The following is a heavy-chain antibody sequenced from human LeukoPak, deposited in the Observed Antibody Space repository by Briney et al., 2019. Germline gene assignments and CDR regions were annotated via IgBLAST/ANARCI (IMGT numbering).Heavy chain of an antibody. D-gene: IGHD6-13*01. CDR2: IWYDGSNK. J-gene: IGHJ4*02. CDR1: GFTFSSYG. V-gene: IGHV3-33*01. Sequence: GGSLRLSCAASGFTFSSYGMHWVRQAPGKGLEWVAVIWYDGSNKYYADSVKGRFTISRDNSKNTLYLQMNSLRVEDTAVYYCARAPYSDSWYGYFDYWGQGTLVTVSS. CDR3: ARAPYSDSWYGYFDY.